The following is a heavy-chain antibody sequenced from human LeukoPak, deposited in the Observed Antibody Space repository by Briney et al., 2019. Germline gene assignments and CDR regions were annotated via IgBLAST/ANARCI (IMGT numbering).Heavy chain of an antibody. D-gene: IGHD2-15*01. Sequence: ASVKVSCMASGYTFTGYYMHWVRQAPGQGLEWMGWINPNSGGTNYAQKFQGRVTMTRDTSISTAYMEMSRLRSDDTAVYYCARGLSGPYYYYYMDVWGKGTSVTVSS. CDR3: ARGLSGPYYYYYMDV. J-gene: IGHJ6*03. CDR2: INPNSGGT. CDR1: GYTFTGYY. V-gene: IGHV1-2*02.